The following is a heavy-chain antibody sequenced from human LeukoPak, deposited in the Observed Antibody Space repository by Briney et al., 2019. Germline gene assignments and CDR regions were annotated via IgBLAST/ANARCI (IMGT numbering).Heavy chain of an antibody. CDR1: GFSFNNFI. Sequence: GGSLRLSCAASGFSFNNFIMNWVRQAPGKGLEWVSYITSSSSTRYYADSVEGRFTVSGDNANNSLYLQMSSLRAEDTAVYYCARRTVTSLPYAMDVWGQGTTVTVSS. J-gene: IGHJ6*02. CDR2: ITSSSSTR. D-gene: IGHD4-11*01. V-gene: IGHV3-48*01. CDR3: ARRTVTSLPYAMDV.